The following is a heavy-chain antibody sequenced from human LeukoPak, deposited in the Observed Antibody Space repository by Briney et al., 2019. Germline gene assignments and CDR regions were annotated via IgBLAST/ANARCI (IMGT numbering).Heavy chain of an antibody. J-gene: IGHJ6*04. Sequence: GGSLRLSCVASGFTFSSYSMNWVRQAPGKGLEWVSSITSSSSYIYYADSVKGRFTTSRDNAKNSLYLQMNSLRAEDTAVYYCARDVLPYSGNYSATLGAGAFDIWGKGTTVTISS. CDR2: ITSSSSYI. CDR3: ARDVLPYSGNYSATLGAGAFDI. V-gene: IGHV3-21*01. CDR1: GFTFSSYS. D-gene: IGHD1-26*01.